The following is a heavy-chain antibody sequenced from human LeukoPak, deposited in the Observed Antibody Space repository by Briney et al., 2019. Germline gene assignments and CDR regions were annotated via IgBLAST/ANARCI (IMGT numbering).Heavy chain of an antibody. CDR2: ISAYNGNT. CDR1: RYTFTNYG. Sequence: AAVTVSCMPSRYTFTNYGIRWVRQAPAQGLEWMGWISAYNGNTNYAQKLQGRVTMTTDTSTSTAYMELRSLRSDDTAVYYCARKGSSWYPHYFDYWGQGTLVTVSS. J-gene: IGHJ4*02. D-gene: IGHD6-13*01. V-gene: IGHV1-18*01. CDR3: ARKGSSWYPHYFDY.